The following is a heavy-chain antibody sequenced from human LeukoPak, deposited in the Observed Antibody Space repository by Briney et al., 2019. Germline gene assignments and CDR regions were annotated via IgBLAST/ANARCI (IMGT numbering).Heavy chain of an antibody. CDR2: IYYSENT. D-gene: IGHD3-16*01. CDR3: ARDGGVAGVSVDYFDY. V-gene: IGHV4-59*01. CDR1: GGSISSYY. J-gene: IGHJ4*02. Sequence: SETLSLTCTVSGGSISSYYWSWIRQPPGKGLEWIGYIYYSENTNYNPSLKSRVTISVDTSKNQLSLKLTSVTAADTAVYYCARDGGVAGVSVDYFDYWGQGTLVTVSS.